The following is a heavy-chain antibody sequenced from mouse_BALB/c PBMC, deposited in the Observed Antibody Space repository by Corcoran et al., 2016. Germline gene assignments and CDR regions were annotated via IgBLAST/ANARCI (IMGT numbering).Heavy chain of an antibody. V-gene: IGHV1-9*01. CDR2: ILPGSGSI. Sequence: QVQLQQSGAELMTPGASVKISCKATGYTFSSYWIEWVKQRPGHGLEWIGEILPGSGSINYNEKFKGKATFTADTSSNTAYMQLRSLTSEDSAVYYCARAWEGFAYWGQGTLVTVSA. CDR1: GYTFSSYW. J-gene: IGHJ3*01. D-gene: IGHD4-1*01. CDR3: ARAWEGFAY.